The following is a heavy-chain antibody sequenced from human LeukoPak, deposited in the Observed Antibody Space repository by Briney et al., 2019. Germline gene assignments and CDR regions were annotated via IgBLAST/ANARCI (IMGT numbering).Heavy chain of an antibody. CDR1: GYSFTNYW. D-gene: IGHD3-22*01. J-gene: IGHJ4*02. V-gene: IGHV5-51*01. Sequence: GESLQISCKGSGYSFTNYWIGWVRQMPGKGLEWMGIICPGDSDTRYSPSFQGQVTISADKSISTAYLQWSSLKASDTALYYCARRVVAASEEEGDPFDYWGQGTLVTVSS. CDR2: ICPGDSDT. CDR3: ARRVVAASEEEGDPFDY.